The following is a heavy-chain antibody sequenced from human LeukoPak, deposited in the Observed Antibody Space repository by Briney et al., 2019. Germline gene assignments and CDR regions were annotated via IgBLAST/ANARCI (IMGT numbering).Heavy chain of an antibody. CDR2: TWFDDSYQ. J-gene: IGHJ6*02. D-gene: IGHD4-11*01. CDR3: ARETYSLADV. CDR1: GFSFSSHG. V-gene: IGHV3-33*01. Sequence: GGSLRPSCAASGFSFSSHGIHWVRQAPGKGLEWVGVTWFDDSYQHYAGSVRGRFTISRDNSKNTVYLQMNSLRAEDTAVYYCARETYSLADVWGQGTTVIVSS.